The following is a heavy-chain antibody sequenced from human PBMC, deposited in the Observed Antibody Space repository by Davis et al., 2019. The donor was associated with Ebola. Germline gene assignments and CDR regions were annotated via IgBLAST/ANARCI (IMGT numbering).Heavy chain of an antibody. CDR3: ARGFWFGYYFDY. J-gene: IGHJ4*02. CDR2: IYYSGST. D-gene: IGHD3-16*01. Sequence: PSETLSLTCTVSGGSISSGGYYWSWIRQHPGKGLEWIGYIYYSGSTYYNPSLKSRVTISVDTSKNQFSLKLSSVTAADTAVYYCARGFWFGYYFDYWGQGTLVTVSS. V-gene: IGHV4-31*03. CDR1: GGSISSGGYY.